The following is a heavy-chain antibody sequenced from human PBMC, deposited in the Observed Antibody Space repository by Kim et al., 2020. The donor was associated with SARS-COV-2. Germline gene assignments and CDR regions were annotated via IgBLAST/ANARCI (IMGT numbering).Heavy chain of an antibody. V-gene: IGHV3-7*01. Sequence: YYGGSVRGRFNISRDNAKNSLYLQMNFLGVQDTALYYCATYGATVAAPDSWGQGTLVTVSS. CDR3: ATYGATVAAPDS. D-gene: IGHD6-19*01. J-gene: IGHJ4*02.